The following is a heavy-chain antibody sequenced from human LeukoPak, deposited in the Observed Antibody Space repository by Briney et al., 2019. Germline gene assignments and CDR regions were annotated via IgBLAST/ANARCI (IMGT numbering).Heavy chain of an antibody. V-gene: IGHV1-46*01. CDR2: INPSGGST. J-gene: IGHJ3*02. D-gene: IGHD1-26*01. Sequence: ASVKVSCTASGYTFTSYYMHWVRQAPGQGLEWMGIINPSGGSTSYAQKFQGRVTMTRDTSTSTVYMELSSLRSEDTAVYYCARATGGSGRRNAFDIWGQGTMVTVSS. CDR1: GYTFTSYY. CDR3: ARATGGSGRRNAFDI.